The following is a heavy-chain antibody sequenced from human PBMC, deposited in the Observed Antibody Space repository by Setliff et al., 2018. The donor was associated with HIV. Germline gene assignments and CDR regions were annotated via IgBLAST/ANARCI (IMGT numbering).Heavy chain of an antibody. CDR3: ARDGCSSTSCYGVYYYYGMDV. J-gene: IGHJ6*02. D-gene: IGHD2-2*01. CDR1: GGTFSSYA. Sequence: SVKVSCKASGGTFSSYAISWVRQAPGQGLEWMGGIIPIFGTANYAQKFQGRVTITADESTSTAYMELSSLRSEDTAVYYCARDGCSSTSCYGVYYYYGMDVWGQGTTVTVTS. V-gene: IGHV1-69*13. CDR2: IIPIFGTA.